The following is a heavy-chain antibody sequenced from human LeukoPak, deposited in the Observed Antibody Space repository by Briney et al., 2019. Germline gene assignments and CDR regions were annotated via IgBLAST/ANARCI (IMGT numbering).Heavy chain of an antibody. D-gene: IGHD2-2*01. J-gene: IGHJ3*02. Sequence: SETLSLTCTVSGGSISNYYWNWIRQPPGKGLEWIGSIYYSGSTYYNPSLKSRVTISVDTSKNQFSLKLSSVTAADTAVYYCARIWASRPQVVVPAARRMLFDIWGQGTMVTVSS. CDR2: IYYSGST. V-gene: IGHV4-59*05. CDR1: GGSISNYY. CDR3: ARIWASRPQVVVPAARRMLFDI.